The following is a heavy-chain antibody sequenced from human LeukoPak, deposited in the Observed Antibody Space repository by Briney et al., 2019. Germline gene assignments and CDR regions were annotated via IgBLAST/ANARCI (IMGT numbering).Heavy chain of an antibody. D-gene: IGHD3-22*01. CDR1: GGSISSSSYY. CDR3: ARARGGDYYNSSGYTTYDY. Sequence: PSETLSLTCTVSGGSISSSSYYWGWIRQPPGKGLEWIGTIYYSGSTYYNPSLKSRVTISVDTSKNQFSLKLSSVTAADTAVYYCARARGGDYYNSSGYTTYDYWGQGTLVTVSS. CDR2: IYYSGST. J-gene: IGHJ4*02. V-gene: IGHV4-39*07.